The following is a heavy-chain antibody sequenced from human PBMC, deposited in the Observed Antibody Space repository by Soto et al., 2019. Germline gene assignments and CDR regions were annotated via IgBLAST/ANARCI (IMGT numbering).Heavy chain of an antibody. V-gene: IGHV4-31*03. CDR3: AREGQQLPNWFDP. CDR2: IYYSGST. J-gene: IGHJ5*02. CDR1: GGSISSGGYY. Sequence: PSETLSLTCTVSGGSISSGGYYWSWIRQHPGKGLEWIGYIYYSGSTYYNPSLKSRVTISVDTSKNQFSLKLSSVTAADTAVYYCAREGQQLPNWFDPWGQGXLVTVYS. D-gene: IGHD6-13*01.